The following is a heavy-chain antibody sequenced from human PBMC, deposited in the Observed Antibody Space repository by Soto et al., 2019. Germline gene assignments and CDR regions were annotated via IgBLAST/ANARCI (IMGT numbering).Heavy chain of an antibody. Sequence: QVQLVQSGGEVKKPGASVKVSCKASGYTFTSYSISWVRQAPGQGLEWMGGIIPIFGTANYAQKFQGRVTITADESTSTAYMELSSLRSEDTAVYYCARGRAVYSWEAHFDYWGQGTLVTVSS. CDR1: GYTFTSYS. V-gene: IGHV1-69*13. J-gene: IGHJ4*02. CDR2: IIPIFGTA. D-gene: IGHD1-26*01. CDR3: ARGRAVYSWEAHFDY.